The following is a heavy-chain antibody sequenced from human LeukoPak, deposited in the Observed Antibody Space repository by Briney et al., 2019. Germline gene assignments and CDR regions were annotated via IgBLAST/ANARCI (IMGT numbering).Heavy chain of an antibody. Sequence: GGSLRLSCAPSGFTFDNYAMHWVRQAPGKGLEWVALISYAGGNIYYADSVQGRFTISRDNSKNTLYLQMNSLRPEDTAVYYCARDPPLGSGWSQNYFDYWGQGTLVTVSS. CDR2: ISYAGGNI. J-gene: IGHJ4*02. D-gene: IGHD6-19*01. CDR3: ARDPPLGSGWSQNYFDY. CDR1: GFTFDNYA. V-gene: IGHV3-30*04.